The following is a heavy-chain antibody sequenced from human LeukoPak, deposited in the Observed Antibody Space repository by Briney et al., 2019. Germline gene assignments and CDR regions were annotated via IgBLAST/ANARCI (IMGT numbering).Heavy chain of an antibody. Sequence: GGSLRLSCAASGFTSSSHAMSWVRQAPGKGLEWVSAISGSGGSTYYADSVKGRFTISRDNSKNTLYLQMNSLRAEDTAVYYCANYYDSSGYQHYWGQGTLVTVSS. CDR1: GFTSSSHA. CDR2: ISGSGGST. CDR3: ANYYDSSGYQHY. J-gene: IGHJ4*02. D-gene: IGHD3-22*01. V-gene: IGHV3-23*01.